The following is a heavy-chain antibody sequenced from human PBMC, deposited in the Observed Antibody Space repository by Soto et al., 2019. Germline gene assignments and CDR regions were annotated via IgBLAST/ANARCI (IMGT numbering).Heavy chain of an antibody. D-gene: IGHD2-15*01. CDR2: ISSGSSYI. Sequence: EVQLVESGGGLVKPGGSLRLSCAASGFTFSSYSMNWVRQAPGKGLEWVSSISSGSSYIYYADSVKGRFTISRDNAKNSLYLQRNSLRAEDTAVYYCARDKRLVVVAGPLDYWGQGTLVTVSS. CDR1: GFTFSSYS. V-gene: IGHV3-21*01. J-gene: IGHJ4*02. CDR3: ARDKRLVVVAGPLDY.